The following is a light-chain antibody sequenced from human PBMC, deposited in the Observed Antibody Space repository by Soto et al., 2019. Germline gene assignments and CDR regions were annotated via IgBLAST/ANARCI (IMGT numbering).Light chain of an antibody. Sequence: DIQLTQSPSFLSASVGDRVTITCRASQGISSYLVWYQQKPGKAPKLLIYAASTLESGVPSRFSGSESGTDFTLTISSLQPEDSATYYCQQLSTYPLTFGGGTKVDI. J-gene: IGKJ4*01. V-gene: IGKV1-9*01. CDR1: QGISSY. CDR3: QQLSTYPLT. CDR2: AAS.